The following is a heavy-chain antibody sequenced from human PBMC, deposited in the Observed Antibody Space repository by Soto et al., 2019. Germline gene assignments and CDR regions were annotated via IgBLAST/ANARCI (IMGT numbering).Heavy chain of an antibody. CDR1: GFTFSSYG. J-gene: IGHJ4*02. V-gene: IGHV3-30*18. D-gene: IGHD3-10*01. CDR3: AKAVLWFGEYEDY. CDR2: ISYDGSNK. Sequence: QVQLVESGGGVVQPGRSLRLSCAASGFTFSSYGMHWVRQAPGKGLEWVAVISYDGSNKYYADSVKGRFTISRDNSKNTLYLQMNSLRAEDTAVYYCAKAVLWFGEYEDYWGQGTLVTVSS.